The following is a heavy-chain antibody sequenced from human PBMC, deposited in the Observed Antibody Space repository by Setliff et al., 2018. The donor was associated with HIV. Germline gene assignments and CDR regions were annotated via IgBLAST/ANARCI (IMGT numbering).Heavy chain of an antibody. CDR2: INPSGGST. CDR3: ARNPRIAVAGTDYYYCMDV. CDR1: GYTFTSYY. Sequence: GASVKVSCKASGYTFTSYYMHWVRQAPGQGLEWMGIINPSGGSTSYAQKFQGRVTMTRDTSTSTVYMELSSLRSEDTAVYYCARNPRIAVAGTDYYYCMDVWGKGTTVTVSS. V-gene: IGHV1-46*01. J-gene: IGHJ6*03. D-gene: IGHD6-19*01.